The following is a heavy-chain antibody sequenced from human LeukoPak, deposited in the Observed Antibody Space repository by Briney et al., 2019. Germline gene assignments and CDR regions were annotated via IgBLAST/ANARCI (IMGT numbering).Heavy chain of an antibody. D-gene: IGHD3-22*01. Sequence: PSETLSLTCAVYGGSFSGYYWSWIRQPPGKGLEWIGEINHSGSTNYNPSLKSRVTISVDTSKNQFSLKLSSVTAADTAVYYCARISRTRRRDYYDSSGYYQKGYYFDYWGQGTLVTVSS. CDR3: ARISRTRRRDYYDSSGYYQKGYYFDY. J-gene: IGHJ4*02. CDR1: GGSFSGYY. CDR2: INHSGST. V-gene: IGHV4-34*01.